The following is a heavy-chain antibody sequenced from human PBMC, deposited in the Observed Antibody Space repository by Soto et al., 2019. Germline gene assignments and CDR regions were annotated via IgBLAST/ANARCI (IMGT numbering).Heavy chain of an antibody. V-gene: IGHV4-30-2*01. CDR1: GGSISSGGYS. J-gene: IGHJ5*02. CDR3: ASRPSGSGFDP. Sequence: QLQLQESGSGLVKPSQTLTLTCAVSGGSISSGGYSWSWIRQPPGKGLECIGYIYHSGSTYYNPSLKSRVTISVDRSKNQFSLKLSSVTAADTAVYYCASRPSGSGFDPWGQGTLVTVSS. CDR2: IYHSGST. D-gene: IGHD1-26*01.